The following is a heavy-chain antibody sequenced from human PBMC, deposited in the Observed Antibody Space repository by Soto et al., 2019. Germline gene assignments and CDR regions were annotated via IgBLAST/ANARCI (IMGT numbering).Heavy chain of an antibody. Sequence: PGGSLRLSCAASGFTFSSYSMNWVRQAPGKGLEWVSSISSSSSYIYYADSVKGRFTISRDNAKNSLYLQMNSLRAEDTAVYYCARGRGLGSGYDSDYDYWGQGTLVTVSS. CDR3: ARGRGLGSGYDSDYDY. J-gene: IGHJ4*02. V-gene: IGHV3-21*01. CDR2: ISSSSSYI. D-gene: IGHD5-12*01. CDR1: GFTFSSYS.